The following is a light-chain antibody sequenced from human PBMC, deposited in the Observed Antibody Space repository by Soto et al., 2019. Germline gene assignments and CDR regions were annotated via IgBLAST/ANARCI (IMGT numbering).Light chain of an antibody. J-gene: IGKJ1*01. Sequence: DIPMTQSPSSLSASVGDRVTITCRASQSISSYLNWYQQKPGKAPKLLIYAASSLQSGVPSRFSGSGSGTDFTLTISSLQPEDFATYYCQQNYRTLWTFGQGTKVEIK. CDR3: QQNYRTLWT. V-gene: IGKV1-39*01. CDR2: AAS. CDR1: QSISSY.